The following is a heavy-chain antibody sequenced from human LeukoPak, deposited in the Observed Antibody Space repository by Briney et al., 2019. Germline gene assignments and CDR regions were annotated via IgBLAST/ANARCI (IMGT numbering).Heavy chain of an antibody. V-gene: IGHV3-30*04. D-gene: IGHD1-1*01. J-gene: IGHJ6*03. CDR2: ISFDGSNQ. CDR1: GFTFNSFA. Sequence: AGGSLRLSCAASGFTFNSFALHWVRQAPGKGLEWVAVISFDGSNQYYLDSVKGRFTISRDNSENTLYLQMNSLRPDDTAVYYCARDQWGRNWNEEDMDVWGKGTTVTVSS. CDR3: ARDQWGRNWNEEDMDV.